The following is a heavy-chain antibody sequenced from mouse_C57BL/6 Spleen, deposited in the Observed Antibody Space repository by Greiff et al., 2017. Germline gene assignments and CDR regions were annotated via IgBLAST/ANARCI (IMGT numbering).Heavy chain of an antibody. V-gene: IGHV5-12*01. Sequence: EVQLVESGGGLVQPGGSLKLSCAASGFTFSDYYMYWVRQTPEKRLEWVAYISNGGGSTYYPDTVKGRFTISRDNAKNTLYLQMSRLKSEDTAMYYCARRGDSNFFDYWGQGTTLTVSS. D-gene: IGHD2-5*01. CDR3: ARRGDSNFFDY. J-gene: IGHJ2*01. CDR1: GFTFSDYY. CDR2: ISNGGGST.